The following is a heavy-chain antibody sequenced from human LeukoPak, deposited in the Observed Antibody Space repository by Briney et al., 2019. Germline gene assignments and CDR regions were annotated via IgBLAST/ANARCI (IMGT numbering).Heavy chain of an antibody. CDR1: GFTFSSYW. CDR2: IKQDGSEK. D-gene: IGHD5-18*01. CDR3: ARDHSYGWFDY. Sequence: PGGSLRLSCAASGFTFSSYWMTWVRQAPGKGLEWVANIKQDGSEKYYVDSVKGRFTISRDNAKNLLYLQMNSLGAEDTAVYYCARDHSYGWFDYWGQGTLVTVSS. V-gene: IGHV3-7*01. J-gene: IGHJ4*02.